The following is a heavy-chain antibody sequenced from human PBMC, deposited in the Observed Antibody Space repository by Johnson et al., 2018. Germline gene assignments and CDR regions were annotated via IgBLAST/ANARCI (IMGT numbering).Heavy chain of an antibody. CDR3: ARVSYEERIPPSGSHYDCYYYGMDV. Sequence: QVQLQESGPGLVKPSETLSLTCTVSGGSISSYYWSWIRQPPGKGLEWIGYIYYSGSTNYNPSLKSRVTISVDTSKNQFSLKLSSVTPAATALYYCARVSYEERIPPSGSHYDCYYYGMDVWGQGATGTVPS. CDR1: GGSISSYY. J-gene: IGHJ6*02. V-gene: IGHV4-59*01. CDR2: IYYSGST. D-gene: IGHD1-26*01.